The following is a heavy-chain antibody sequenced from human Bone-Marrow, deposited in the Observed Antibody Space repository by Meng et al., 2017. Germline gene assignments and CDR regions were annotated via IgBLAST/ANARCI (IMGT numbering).Heavy chain of an antibody. Sequence: QCGAEGKMHGASVKVSCKASGYTFTSYDITWLRPATGQGREWMGWMKPNSGNTGSAQKFQGRVTMTRNTSISTAYMELSSLRSEDTAVYYCARSGIQLWLYYWGQGTLVTVSS. CDR2: MKPNSGNT. D-gene: IGHD5-18*01. CDR3: ARSGIQLWLYY. J-gene: IGHJ4*02. V-gene: IGHV1-8*01. CDR1: GYTFTSYD.